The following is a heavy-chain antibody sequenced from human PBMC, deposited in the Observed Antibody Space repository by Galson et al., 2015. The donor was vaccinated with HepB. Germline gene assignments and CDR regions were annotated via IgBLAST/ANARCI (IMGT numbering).Heavy chain of an antibody. CDR1: GFTFSSYA. CDR3: ARDPGAYCSSTSCYWADYYYYMDV. Sequence: SLRLSCAASGFTFSSYAMHWVRQAPGKGLEWVAVISYDGSNKYYADSVKGRFTISRDNSKNTLYLQMNSLRAEDTAVYYCARDPGAYCSSTSCYWADYYYYMDVWGKGTTVTVSS. J-gene: IGHJ6*03. CDR2: ISYDGSNK. D-gene: IGHD2-2*01. V-gene: IGHV3-30-3*01.